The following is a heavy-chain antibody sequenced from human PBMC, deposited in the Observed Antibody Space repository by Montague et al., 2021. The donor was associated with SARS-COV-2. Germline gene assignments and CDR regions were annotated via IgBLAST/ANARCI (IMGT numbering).Heavy chain of an antibody. J-gene: IGHJ4*02. CDR1: GGSISSYY. CDR3: ARGDVGTAMVYYFDY. D-gene: IGHD5-18*01. CDR2: IYYSGST. V-gene: IGHV4-59*01. Sequence: SETLSLTCTVSGGSISSYYWSWIRQPPGKGLEWIGYIYYSGSTNYNPSLKSRVTISVDTSKNQFSLKLSSVTAADTAVYYCARGDVGTAMVYYFDYWGLGTLVTVSS.